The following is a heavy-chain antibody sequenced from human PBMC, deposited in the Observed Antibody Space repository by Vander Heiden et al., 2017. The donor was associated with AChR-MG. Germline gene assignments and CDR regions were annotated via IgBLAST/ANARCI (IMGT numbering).Heavy chain of an antibody. Sequence: QVQLQESGPGLVKPSETLSLTCTVSGGSISSYYWSWIRQPPGKGLEWIGYIYYSGSTNYNPSLKSRVTISVDTSKNQFSLKLSSVTAADTAVYYCARSRVEWLLVLPPDYWGQGTLVTVSS. CDR2: IYYSGST. D-gene: IGHD3-3*01. J-gene: IGHJ4*02. CDR1: GGSISSYY. V-gene: IGHV4-59*01. CDR3: ARSRVEWLLVLPPDY.